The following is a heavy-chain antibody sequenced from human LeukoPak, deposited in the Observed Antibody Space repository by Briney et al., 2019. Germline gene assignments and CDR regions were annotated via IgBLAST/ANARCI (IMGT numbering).Heavy chain of an antibody. J-gene: IGHJ4*02. CDR3: ARDAREDYFGY. D-gene: IGHD1-26*01. Sequence: PSETLSLTCIVSGYPISGGYYWGWIRQPPWKGLEWIGRLYYTGSTYYNPSLKSRVTISVDTSKNQFSLNLNSVTAADTAVYYCARDAREDYFGYWGQGTLVTVSS. CDR1: GYPISGGYY. V-gene: IGHV4-38-2*02. CDR2: LYYTGST.